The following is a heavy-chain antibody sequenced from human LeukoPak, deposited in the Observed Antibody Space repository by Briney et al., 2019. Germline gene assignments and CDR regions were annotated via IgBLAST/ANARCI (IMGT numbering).Heavy chain of an antibody. Sequence: SQTLSLTCTVSGGSISSGDYYWSWIRQPPGKGLEWIEYMYYSGSTYYNPSLKSRVTMSADTSKNQLSLKLSSVTAADTAVYYCARPYYYDSRIDPWGQGILVTVSS. CDR2: MYYSGST. D-gene: IGHD3-22*01. J-gene: IGHJ5*02. CDR1: GGSISSGDYY. CDR3: ARPYYYDSRIDP. V-gene: IGHV4-30-4*01.